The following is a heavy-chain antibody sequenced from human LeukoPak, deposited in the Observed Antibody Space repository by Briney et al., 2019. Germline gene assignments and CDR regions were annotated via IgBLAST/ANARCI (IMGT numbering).Heavy chain of an antibody. J-gene: IGHJ4*02. Sequence: SETLSLTCAVYGGSFSGYYWSWIRQPPGKGLEWIGEINHSGSTNYNPSLKSRVTISVDTSKNQFSLKLSSVTAADTAVYYCAREGYGSGSHNDYWGQGTLVTVSS. CDR2: INHSGST. CDR1: GGSFSGYY. CDR3: AREGYGSGSHNDY. V-gene: IGHV4-34*01. D-gene: IGHD3-10*01.